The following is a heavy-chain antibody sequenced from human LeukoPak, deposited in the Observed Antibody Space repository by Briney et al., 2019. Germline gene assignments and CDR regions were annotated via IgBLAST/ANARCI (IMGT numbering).Heavy chain of an antibody. D-gene: IGHD5-24*01. J-gene: IGHJ4*02. Sequence: GGSLRLSCAASGFTFSSYAMSWVRQAPGKGLEWVSAISGSGGSTYYADSVKGRFTISRDNSKNTLYLKMNSLRAEDTDVYYCAKDQTLGDGLFDYWGQGTLVTVSS. CDR2: ISGSGGST. CDR3: AKDQTLGDGLFDY. V-gene: IGHV3-23*01. CDR1: GFTFSSYA.